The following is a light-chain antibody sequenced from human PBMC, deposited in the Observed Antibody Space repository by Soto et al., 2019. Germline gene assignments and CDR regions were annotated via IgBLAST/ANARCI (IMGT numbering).Light chain of an antibody. CDR2: GAS. CDR1: QSVSSY. V-gene: IGKV3-20*01. Sequence: EIVLTQSPGTLSLSPGERATLSCRASQSVSSYLAWYQQKRGQAPRLLISGASSRATGIPDRFSGSGSGTDFTLTISRLEPEDFAVYYCQQYNNWPPYTFGQGTKLEIK. J-gene: IGKJ2*01. CDR3: QQYNNWPPYT.